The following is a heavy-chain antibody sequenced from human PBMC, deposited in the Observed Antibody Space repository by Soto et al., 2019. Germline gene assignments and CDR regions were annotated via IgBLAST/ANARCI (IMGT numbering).Heavy chain of an antibody. Sequence: ASVKVSCKASGYTFTSYGISWVRQAPGQGLEWMGWISAYNGNTNYAQKLQGRVTMTTDTSTSTAYMELRSLRSDDTAVYYCARAPREPAVPVGYFDYWGQGTLVTVSS. CDR2: ISAYNGNT. V-gene: IGHV1-18*01. CDR3: ARAPREPAVPVGYFDY. J-gene: IGHJ4*02. D-gene: IGHD2-2*01. CDR1: GYTFTSYG.